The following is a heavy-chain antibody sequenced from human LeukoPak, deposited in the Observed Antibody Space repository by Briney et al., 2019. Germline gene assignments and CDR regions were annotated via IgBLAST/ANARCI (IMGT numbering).Heavy chain of an antibody. CDR2: IDSDGSSR. D-gene: IGHD5-12*01. CDR1: GVTFSYYW. Sequence: GGSLRLSCAASGVTFSYYWMHWVRQGPGKGLVWVSRIDSDGSSRSYAGSVKGRFTISRDNAKNTLYLQMNSLRAEDTAVYYCVREGGYDPFENWGQGTLVTVSS. CDR3: VREGGYDPFEN. J-gene: IGHJ4*02. V-gene: IGHV3-74*01.